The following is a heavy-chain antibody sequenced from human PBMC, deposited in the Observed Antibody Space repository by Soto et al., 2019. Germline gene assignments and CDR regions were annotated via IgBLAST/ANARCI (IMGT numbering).Heavy chain of an antibody. CDR3: ARDRGYDSSGRIDY. Sequence: QVQLVESGGGVVQPGRSLRLSCAASGFTFSSYGMHWVRQAPGKGLEWVAVIWYDGSNKYYADSVKGRFTISRDNSKNTLDRQMNSLRAEDTAVYYCARDRGYDSSGRIDYWGQGTLVTVSS. CDR2: IWYDGSNK. V-gene: IGHV3-33*01. CDR1: GFTFSSYG. J-gene: IGHJ4*02. D-gene: IGHD3-22*01.